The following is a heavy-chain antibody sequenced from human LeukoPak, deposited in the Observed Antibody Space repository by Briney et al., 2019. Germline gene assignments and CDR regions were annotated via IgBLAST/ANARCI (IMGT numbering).Heavy chain of an antibody. J-gene: IGHJ6*03. CDR3: ARGLEQPKKGYMDV. Sequence: PSETLSLTCAVYGGSFSGYYWSWIRQPPGKGLEWIGEINHSGSTSYNPSLKSRVTISVDTSKNQFSLKLSSVTAADTAVYYCARGLEQPKKGYMDVWGKGTTVTVSS. CDR1: GGSFSGYY. V-gene: IGHV4-34*01. CDR2: INHSGST.